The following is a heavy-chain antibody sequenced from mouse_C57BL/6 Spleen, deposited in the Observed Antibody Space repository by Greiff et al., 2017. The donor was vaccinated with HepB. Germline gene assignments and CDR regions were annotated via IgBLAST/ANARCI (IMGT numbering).Heavy chain of an antibody. D-gene: IGHD3-1*01. V-gene: IGHV14-1*01. CDR2: IDPEDGDT. Sequence: EVQLQQSGAELVRPGASVKLSCTASGFNIKDYYMHWVKQRPEQGLEWIGRIDPEDGDTEYAPKFQGKATMTADTSSNTAYLQLSSLTSEDTAVYYCTISHRDYYAMDYWGQGTSVTVSS. J-gene: IGHJ4*01. CDR3: TISHRDYYAMDY. CDR1: GFNIKDYY.